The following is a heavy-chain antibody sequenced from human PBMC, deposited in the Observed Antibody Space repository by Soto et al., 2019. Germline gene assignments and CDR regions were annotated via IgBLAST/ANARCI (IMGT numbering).Heavy chain of an antibody. CDR1: GGSISSGVYY. D-gene: IGHD1-26*01. J-gene: IGHJ4*02. CDR3: ASAELVGATDY. V-gene: IGHV4-31*03. CDR2: IYYSGIT. Sequence: PSETLSLTCTVSGGSISSGVYYWSWIRQHPGKGLEWIGYIYYSGITYYNPSLKSRVTISVDTSKNQFSPKLNSVTAADTAVYYCASAELVGATDYWGQGTLVTVSS.